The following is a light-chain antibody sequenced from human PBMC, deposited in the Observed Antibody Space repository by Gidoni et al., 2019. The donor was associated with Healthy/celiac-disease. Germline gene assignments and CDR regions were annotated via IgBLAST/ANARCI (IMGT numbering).Light chain of an antibody. CDR1: QGISNY. CDR2: AAS. V-gene: IGKV1-27*01. CDR3: PKYNSALGLT. Sequence: DIQMTQSPSSLSASVGDRVTITCRASQGISNYLAWYQQKPGKVPKLLIYAASTLQSGVPSRFSGSGSGTDFTLTISSLQPEDVATYYCPKYNSALGLTFGGGTKVEIK. J-gene: IGKJ4*01.